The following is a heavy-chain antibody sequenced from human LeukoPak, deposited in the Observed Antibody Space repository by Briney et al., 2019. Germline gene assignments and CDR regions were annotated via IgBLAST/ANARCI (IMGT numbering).Heavy chain of an antibody. V-gene: IGHV4-59*01. CDR1: GGSISSYY. CDR2: IYYSGST. CDR3: ARGPYSSGWEYDY. Sequence: SETLSLTCTVSGGSISSYYWSWIRQPPGKGLEWIGYIYYSGSTNYNPSLKSRVTISVDTSKNQFSLKLSSVTAADTAVYYCARGPYSSGWEYDYWGQGTPVTVSS. J-gene: IGHJ4*02. D-gene: IGHD6-19*01.